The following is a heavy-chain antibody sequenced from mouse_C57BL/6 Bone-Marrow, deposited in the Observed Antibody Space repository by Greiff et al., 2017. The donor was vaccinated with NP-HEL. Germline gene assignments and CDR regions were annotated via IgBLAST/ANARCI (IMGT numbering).Heavy chain of an antibody. J-gene: IGHJ1*03. D-gene: IGHD2-5*01. CDR3: ARYYSIYWYFDV. CDR1: GYTFTSYW. V-gene: IGHV1-64*01. Sequence: VQLQQPGAELVKPGASVKLSCKASGYTFTSYWMHWVKQRPGQGLEWIGMIHPNSGSTNYNEKFKSKATLTVDKSSSTAYMQLSSLTSEDSAVYYCARYYSIYWYFDVWGTGTTVTVSS. CDR2: IHPNSGST.